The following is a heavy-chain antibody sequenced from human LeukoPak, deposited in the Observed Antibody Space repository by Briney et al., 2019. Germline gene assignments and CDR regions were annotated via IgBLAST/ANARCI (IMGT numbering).Heavy chain of an antibody. CDR2: IYSGGST. V-gene: IGHV3-66*01. CDR1: GSTVSSNY. D-gene: IGHD3-10*01. Sequence: GGSLRLSCAASGSTVSSNYMSWVRQAPGKGLEWVSVIYSGGSTYYADSVKGRFTISRDNSKNTLYLQMNSLRAEDTAVYYCAREAAQRGYYYYMDVWGKGTTVTISS. CDR3: AREAAQRGYYYYMDV. J-gene: IGHJ6*03.